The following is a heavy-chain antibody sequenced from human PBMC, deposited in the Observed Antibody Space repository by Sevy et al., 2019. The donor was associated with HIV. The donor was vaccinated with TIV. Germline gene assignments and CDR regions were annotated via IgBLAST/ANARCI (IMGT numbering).Heavy chain of an antibody. D-gene: IGHD4-17*01. Sequence: GGSLRLSCTASGFSFSSYAMSWVRQAPGKGLEWVSTIIGSGGRTYSADPVKGRFTISRDNSKNTLYLQMTSLRAEDTADCYCAKDCHSYGDFYFDYWGQGTLVTVSS. CDR1: GFSFSSYA. CDR2: IIGSGGRT. J-gene: IGHJ4*02. V-gene: IGHV3-23*01. CDR3: AKDCHSYGDFYFDY.